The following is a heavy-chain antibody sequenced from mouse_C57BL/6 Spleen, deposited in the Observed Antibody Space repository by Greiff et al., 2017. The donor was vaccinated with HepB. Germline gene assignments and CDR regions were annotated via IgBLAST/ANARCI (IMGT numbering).Heavy chain of an antibody. Sequence: EVQLQQSGAELVRPGASVKLSCTASGFNIKDYYMHWVKQRPEQGLEWIGRIDPEDGDTEYAPKFQGKATMTADPSSNTAYLQLSSLTSEDTAVYYCTTGYGSRFAYWGQGTLVTVSA. CDR2: IDPEDGDT. D-gene: IGHD1-1*01. V-gene: IGHV14-1*01. CDR3: TTGYGSRFAY. J-gene: IGHJ3*01. CDR1: GFNIKDYY.